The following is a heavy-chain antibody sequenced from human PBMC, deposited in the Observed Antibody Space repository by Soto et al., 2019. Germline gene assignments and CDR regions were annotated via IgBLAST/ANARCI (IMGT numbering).Heavy chain of an antibody. V-gene: IGHV4-34*01. D-gene: IGHD2-21*02. CDR3: ARVERRVVVTAIQYFQN. Sequence: SETLSLTCAVYGGSFSGYYWSWIRQPPGKGLEWIGEINHSGSTNYNPSLKSRVTISVDTSKNQFSLKLSSVTAADTAVYYCARVERRVVVTAIQYFQNWDQGTLVTVSS. CDR2: INHSGST. CDR1: GGSFSGYY. J-gene: IGHJ1*01.